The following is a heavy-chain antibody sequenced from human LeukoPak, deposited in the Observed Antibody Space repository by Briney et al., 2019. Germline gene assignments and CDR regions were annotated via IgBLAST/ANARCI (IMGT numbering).Heavy chain of an antibody. CDR3: ARDSVAVGYFDY. V-gene: IGHV4-59*01. Sequence: SETLSLTCTVSGGSISSYYWSWIRQPPGKGLEWIGNIYYSGSTNYNPSLKSRVTISVDTSKNQFSLKLSSVTAADTAVYYCARDSVAVGYFDYWGQGTLVTVSS. CDR2: IYYSGST. D-gene: IGHD6-19*01. J-gene: IGHJ4*02. CDR1: GGSISSYY.